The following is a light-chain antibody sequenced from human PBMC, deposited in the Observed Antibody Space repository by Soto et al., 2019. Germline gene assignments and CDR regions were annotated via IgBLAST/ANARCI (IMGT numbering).Light chain of an antibody. CDR1: QSVSSSN. CDR2: GAS. Sequence: EIVLTQSPGTLSLSPGERATLSCRASQSVSSSNLAWYQQKPGQAPRLLIYGASTRATGIPARFSGSGSGTDFTLTISRLEPEDFAVYYCQRYGGFGQGTKVDI. J-gene: IGKJ1*01. CDR3: QRYGG. V-gene: IGKV3-20*01.